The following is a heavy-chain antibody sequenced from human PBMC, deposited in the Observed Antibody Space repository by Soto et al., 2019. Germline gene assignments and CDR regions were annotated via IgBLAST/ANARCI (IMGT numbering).Heavy chain of an antibody. CDR2: IYSGGST. CDR1: GFTVSSNY. V-gene: IGHV3-66*01. CDR3: ARGRLVSPYSPPFP. D-gene: IGHD3-9*01. J-gene: IGHJ5*02. Sequence: GGSLRLSCAASGFTVSSNYMSWVRQAPGKGLEWVSVIYSGGSTYYADSVKGRFTISRDNSKNTLYLQMNSLRAEDTAVYYCARGRLVSPYSPPFPWGQGTLVTVSS.